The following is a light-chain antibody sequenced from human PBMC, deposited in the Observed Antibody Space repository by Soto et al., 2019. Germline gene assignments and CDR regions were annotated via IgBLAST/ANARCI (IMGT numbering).Light chain of an antibody. CDR3: MQAIQPPYT. CDR1: QSLLHSNGYIY. V-gene: IGKV2-28*01. CDR2: LGS. Sequence: DIVMTQSPLSLPVTPGEPASISCRSSQSLLHSNGYIYLDWYLQKPGHSPQLLIFLGSNRAAGVTARFSGSGSGTEFTLNISRVEAEEYGVYYCMQAIQPPYTFGQGTQLGIK. J-gene: IGKJ2*01.